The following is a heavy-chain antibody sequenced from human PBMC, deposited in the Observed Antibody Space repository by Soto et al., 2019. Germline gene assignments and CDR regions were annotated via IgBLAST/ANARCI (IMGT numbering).Heavy chain of an antibody. J-gene: IGHJ4*02. CDR1: GVSISSSY. Sequence: SETLSLTCTVSGVSISSSYWSLLRQSPGTGLEWIGYIYYTGTTNYNPSLKRRVTISLDTAKNQFSLNENSLTTADTAVYFCARGGNRYSTTESGVGGFDFWGQGTLVTVSS. CDR2: IYYTGTT. CDR3: ARGGNRYSTTESGVGGFDF. V-gene: IGHV4-59*01. D-gene: IGHD2-8*01.